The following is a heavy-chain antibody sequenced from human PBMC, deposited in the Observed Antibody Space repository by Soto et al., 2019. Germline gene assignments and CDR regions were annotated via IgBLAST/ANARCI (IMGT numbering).Heavy chain of an antibody. CDR1: GFTFSDYA. CDR2: TGTSGTHE. J-gene: IGHJ4*02. Sequence: PGGSLRLSCVASGFTFSDYAMSWVRQSPEKGLEWVSGTGTSGTHEDYADSVKGRFTISRDNSRNTLYLQMNSLRVEDTAVYYCAMKVPGNRPFDHWGQGTQVTVSS. CDR3: AMKVPGNRPFDH. D-gene: IGHD6-13*01. V-gene: IGHV3-23*01.